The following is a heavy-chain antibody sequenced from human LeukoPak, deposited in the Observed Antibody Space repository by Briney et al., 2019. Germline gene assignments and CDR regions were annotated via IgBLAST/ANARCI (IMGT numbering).Heavy chain of an antibody. CDR1: GFTFSSYW. CDR2: ISSSSSYI. D-gene: IGHD6-19*01. J-gene: IGHJ4*02. V-gene: IGHV3-21*01. Sequence: GGSLRLSCAASGFTFSSYWMNWVRQAPGKGLEWVSSISSSSSYIYYADSVKGRFTISRDNAKNSLYLQMNSLSAEDTAVYYCARDRSSGWYAYWGQGTLVTVSS. CDR3: ARDRSSGWYAY.